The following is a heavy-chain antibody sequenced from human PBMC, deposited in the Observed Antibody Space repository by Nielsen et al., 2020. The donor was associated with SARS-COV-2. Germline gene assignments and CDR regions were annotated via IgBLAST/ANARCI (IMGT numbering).Heavy chain of an antibody. D-gene: IGHD6-19*01. CDR1: GGSISSGDYY. CDR3: ARTPSSGWPYYYYYMDV. V-gene: IGHV4-61*08. J-gene: IGHJ6*03. CDR2: IYYSGST. Sequence: SETLSLTCTVSGGSISSGDYYWSWIRQPPGKGLEWIGYIYYSGSTNYNPSLKSRVTISVDTSKNQFSLKLSSVTAADTAVYYCARTPSSGWPYYYYYMDVWGKGTTVTVSS.